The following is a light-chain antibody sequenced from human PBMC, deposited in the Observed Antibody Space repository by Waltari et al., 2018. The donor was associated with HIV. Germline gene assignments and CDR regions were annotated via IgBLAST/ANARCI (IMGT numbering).Light chain of an antibody. CDR3: QQYGSPKT. CDR2: GAS. Sequence: GTLSLSPGERATLSCRASQSVSSSYLAWYQQKPGQAPRLLIYGASSRATGIPDRFSGSGSGTDFTLTISRLEPEDFAVYYCQQYGSPKTFGQGTKVEIK. CDR1: QSVSSSY. V-gene: IGKV3-20*01. J-gene: IGKJ1*01.